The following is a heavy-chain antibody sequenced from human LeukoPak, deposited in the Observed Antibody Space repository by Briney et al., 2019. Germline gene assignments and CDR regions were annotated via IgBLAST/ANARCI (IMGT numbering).Heavy chain of an antibody. Sequence: GGSLRLSCAASGFTFSSYWMSWVRQAPGKGLEWVANIKQDGSEKYYVDSVKGRFTISRDNAKNSLYLQMNSLRAEDTAVYYCARVDEDIVVVPAAMPFYYYYGMDVWGKGTTVTVPS. D-gene: IGHD2-2*01. CDR2: IKQDGSEK. J-gene: IGHJ6*04. CDR1: GFTFSSYW. V-gene: IGHV3-7*03. CDR3: ARVDEDIVVVPAAMPFYYYYGMDV.